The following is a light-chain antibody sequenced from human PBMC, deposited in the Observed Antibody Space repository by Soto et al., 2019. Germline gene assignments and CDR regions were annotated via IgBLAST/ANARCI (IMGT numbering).Light chain of an antibody. CDR1: QSLLHSNGYTY. Sequence: IVMTQSPLSLPVTPGESASISCRSSQSLLHSNGYTYLDWYLQKPGQSPQLLIYLASHRASGVPDRFSGSGSGTDFTLTISRVEAEDVGVYYCMQGLEGFTFGHGTKVDIK. CDR2: LAS. CDR3: MQGLEGFT. V-gene: IGKV2-28*01. J-gene: IGKJ3*01.